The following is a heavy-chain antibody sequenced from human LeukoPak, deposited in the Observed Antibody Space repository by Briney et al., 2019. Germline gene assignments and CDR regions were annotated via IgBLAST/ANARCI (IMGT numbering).Heavy chain of an antibody. J-gene: IGHJ6*02. Sequence: PGGSLRLSCAASGFTFSDYWMSWVRQAPGKGLEWVANMKKGGSEEYNVVFAKGRFTISRDNAKNSVYLQLNSLRADDTAVYYCARRFAEIVAAGWGYGMDVWGQGTTVTVSS. CDR3: ARRFAEIVAAGWGYGMDV. V-gene: IGHV3-7*01. CDR1: GFTFSDYW. CDR2: MKKGGSEE. D-gene: IGHD6-13*01.